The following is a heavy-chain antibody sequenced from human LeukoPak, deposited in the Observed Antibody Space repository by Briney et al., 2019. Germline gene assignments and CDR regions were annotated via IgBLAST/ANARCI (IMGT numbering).Heavy chain of an antibody. J-gene: IGHJ4*02. V-gene: IGHV3-66*01. D-gene: IGHD5-18*01. CDR2: IYSGGST. CDR3: ARGGYSYGPYYFDY. CDR1: GFTVSSNY. Sequence: PGGSLRLSCAASGFTVSSNYMSWVRQAPGKGLECVSVIYSGGSTYYAASVKGRFTISRDNAKNTLYLQMNSLRAEDTAVYYCARGGYSYGPYYFDYWGQGTLVTVSS.